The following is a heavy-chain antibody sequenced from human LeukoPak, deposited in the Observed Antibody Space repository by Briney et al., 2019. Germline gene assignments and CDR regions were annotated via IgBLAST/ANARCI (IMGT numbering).Heavy chain of an antibody. CDR3: VGTTTPTYFDY. J-gene: IGHJ4*02. CDR1: GYIFATYW. Sequence: GESLKISCKGSGYIFATYWIGWVRQMPGKGLEWMGIIYPGDSDTRYSPSFQGQVTISADKSISTAYLQWSSLKASDTAMYYCVGTTTPTYFDYWGQGTLVTVSS. D-gene: IGHD1-7*01. V-gene: IGHV5-51*01. CDR2: IYPGDSDT.